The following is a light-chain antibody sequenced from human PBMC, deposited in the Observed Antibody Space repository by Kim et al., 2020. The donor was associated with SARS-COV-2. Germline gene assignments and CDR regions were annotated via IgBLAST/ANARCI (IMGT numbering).Light chain of an antibody. CDR3: QSRESSGWV. CDR2: GKN. V-gene: IGLV3-19*01. Sequence: SSELTQDPAVSVALGQTVRMTCQGDSLRTNYASWYQQKPGQAPVLIIYGKNNRPSGISDRFSGSTSGNTASLTITGTQAEDEADYYCQSRESSGWVFGGG. J-gene: IGLJ3*02. CDR1: SLRTNY.